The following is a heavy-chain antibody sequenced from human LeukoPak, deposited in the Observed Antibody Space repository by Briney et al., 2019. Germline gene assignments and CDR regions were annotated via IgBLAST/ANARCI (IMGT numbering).Heavy chain of an antibody. CDR2: VNHSGSA. Sequence: KPSETLSLTCAVYGASFNDYYWSWIRHSATKGLEWIGEVNHSGSAKYNPSLKSRVTISADKSKNQFFLRLSPVAAADSGVYYCARERASNNHDNWCDPWGQGNLVTVSS. CDR1: GASFNDYY. CDR3: ARERASNNHDNWCDP. D-gene: IGHD6-6*01. J-gene: IGHJ5*02. V-gene: IGHV4-34*01.